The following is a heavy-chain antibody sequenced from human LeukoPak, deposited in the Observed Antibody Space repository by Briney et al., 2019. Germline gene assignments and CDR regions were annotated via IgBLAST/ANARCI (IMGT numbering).Heavy chain of an antibody. Sequence: GGSLRLSCAASGFTFSSYAMSWVRQAPGKGLEWVSGINWTGGSTGYADSVKGRFTISRDNAKNSLYLQMNSLRAEDTALYYCAREGAYGAYAFDIWGQGTMVTVSS. V-gene: IGHV3-20*04. J-gene: IGHJ3*02. CDR1: GFTFSSYA. CDR3: AREGAYGAYAFDI. CDR2: INWTGGST. D-gene: IGHD4-17*01.